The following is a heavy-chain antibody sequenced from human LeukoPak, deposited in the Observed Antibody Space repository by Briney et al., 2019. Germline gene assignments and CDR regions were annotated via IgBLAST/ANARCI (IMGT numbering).Heavy chain of an antibody. Sequence: GASVKVSCKASGYTFTSYDINWVRQAPGQGLEWMGWMNPNSGNTGYAQKFQGRVTITGNTSIDTAYMELSSLRSEDTAVYYCARGTRIAVAGTSQRKKFDYWGQGTLVTVSS. CDR2: MNPNSGNT. V-gene: IGHV1-8*01. CDR1: GYTFTSYD. D-gene: IGHD6-19*01. J-gene: IGHJ4*02. CDR3: ARGTRIAVAGTSQRKKFDY.